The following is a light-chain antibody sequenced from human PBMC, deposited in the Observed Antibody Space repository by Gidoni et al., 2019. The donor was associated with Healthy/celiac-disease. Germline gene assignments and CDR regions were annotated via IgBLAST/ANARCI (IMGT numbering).Light chain of an antibody. CDR3: QQSYSTPPYT. CDR2: AAS. Sequence: DIQMTQSPSSLSASVGDSVTITCRASQSISSYLNWYQQKPGKAPKLLIYAASSLQSGVPSRLSGSGSGTDFTLTISSLQPEDFATYYCQQSYSTPPYTFGQGTKLEIK. J-gene: IGKJ2*01. CDR1: QSISSY. V-gene: IGKV1-39*01.